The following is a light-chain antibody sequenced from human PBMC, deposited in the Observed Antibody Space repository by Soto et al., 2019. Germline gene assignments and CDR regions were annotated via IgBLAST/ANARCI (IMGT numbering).Light chain of an antibody. CDR1: SSNIGRNT. V-gene: IGLV1-44*01. J-gene: IGLJ1*01. CDR3: AAWDDSLNGYV. CDR2: SNN. Sequence: QSVLTQPPSASGTPGQRVTISCSGTSSNIGRNTVNWYQQLPGTAPKLLIYSNNQRPSGVPDRFSGSKSGTSASLAISGLQSEDEADYYCAAWDDSLNGYVFGTGIKVTVL.